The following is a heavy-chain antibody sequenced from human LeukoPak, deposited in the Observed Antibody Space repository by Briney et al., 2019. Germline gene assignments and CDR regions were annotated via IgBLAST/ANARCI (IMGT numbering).Heavy chain of an antibody. V-gene: IGHV4-31*02. J-gene: IGHJ5*02. Sequence: NASETLSLTCTVSGDSIISGGYYWSWIRQHPGKGLEWIGYIYYSGTTYYNPSLKSRVTMSVDTSKNQFSLKLSSVTAADTAIYYCARDPVGPGWFDPWGQGTLVTVSS. D-gene: IGHD1-26*01. CDR3: ARDPVGPGWFDP. CDR2: IYYSGTT. CDR1: GDSIISGGYY.